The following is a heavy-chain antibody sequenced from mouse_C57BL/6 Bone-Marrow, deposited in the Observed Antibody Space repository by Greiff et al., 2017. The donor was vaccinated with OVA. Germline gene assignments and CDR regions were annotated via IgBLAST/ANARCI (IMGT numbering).Heavy chain of an antibody. Sequence: QVHVKQPGTELVKPGASVKLSCKASGYTFTSYWMHWVKQRPGQGLEWIGNINPSNGGTNYNEKFKSKATLTVDKSSSTAYMQLSSLTSEDSAVYYCAREGGVVGDFDVWGTGTTVTVSS. D-gene: IGHD1-1*01. V-gene: IGHV1-53*01. CDR2: INPSNGGT. CDR1: GYTFTSYW. J-gene: IGHJ1*03. CDR3: AREGGVVGDFDV.